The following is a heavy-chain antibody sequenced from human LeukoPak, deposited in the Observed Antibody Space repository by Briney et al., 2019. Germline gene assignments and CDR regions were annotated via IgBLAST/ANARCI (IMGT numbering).Heavy chain of an antibody. Sequence: GASVKVSCKASGYTFTGYYIHWVRQAPGQGLEWMGWINPNSGVTDYAQKFQGRVTMTRDTSISTAYMELSRLRSDDTAVYYCARDYYDSSGYYLPDAFDIWGQGTMVTVSS. CDR2: INPNSGVT. J-gene: IGHJ3*02. V-gene: IGHV1-2*02. CDR3: ARDYYDSSGYYLPDAFDI. D-gene: IGHD3-22*01. CDR1: GYTFTGYY.